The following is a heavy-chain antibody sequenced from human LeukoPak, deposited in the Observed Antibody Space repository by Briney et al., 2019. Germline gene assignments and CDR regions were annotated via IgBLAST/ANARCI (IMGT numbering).Heavy chain of an antibody. CDR1: GGSFSGYY. D-gene: IGHD2-2*02. CDR3: ARDRLYCSSTSCYSSGMDV. V-gene: IGHV4-34*01. J-gene: IGHJ6*02. CDR2: INHSGST. Sequence: KPSETLSLTCAVYGGSFSGYYWSWIRQPPGKGLEWIGEINHSGSTNYNPSLKSRVTISVDTSKNQFSLKLSSVTAADTAVYYCARDRLYCSSTSCYSSGMDVWGQGTTVTVSS.